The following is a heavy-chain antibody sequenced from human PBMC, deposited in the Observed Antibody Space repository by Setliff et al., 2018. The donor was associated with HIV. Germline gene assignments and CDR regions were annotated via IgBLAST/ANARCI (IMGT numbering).Heavy chain of an antibody. CDR3: ARLAENYYDSGTWEVDY. V-gene: IGHV1-18*01. D-gene: IGHD3-10*01. CDR1: GYTFTSYG. CDR2: ISAYNGDT. Sequence: ASVKVSCKASGYTFTSYGISWVRQAPRQGLEWMGWISAYNGDTHFEQNLQGRVTMTTDTSTSTAYMELRSLRSDDTAVYYCARLAENYYDSGTWEVDYWAHGTLVTVSS. J-gene: IGHJ4*01.